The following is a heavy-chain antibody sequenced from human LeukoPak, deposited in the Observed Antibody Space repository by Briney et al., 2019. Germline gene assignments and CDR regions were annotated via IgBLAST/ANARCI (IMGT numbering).Heavy chain of an antibody. J-gene: IGHJ3*02. V-gene: IGHV4-61*02. CDR2: IYTSGST. D-gene: IGHD3-22*01. CDR1: GGSISSSSYY. CDR3: ARRKFGYYYDSSGYRPDAFDI. Sequence: SETLSLTCTVSGGSISSSSYYWSWIRQPAGKGLEWIGRIYTSGSTNYNPSLKSRVTMSVDTSKNQFSLKVSSVTAADTAVYYCARRKFGYYYDSSGYRPDAFDIWGQGTMVTVSS.